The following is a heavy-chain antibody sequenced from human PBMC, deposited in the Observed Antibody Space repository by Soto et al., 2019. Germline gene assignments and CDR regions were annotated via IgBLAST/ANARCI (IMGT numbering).Heavy chain of an antibody. D-gene: IGHD1-26*01. V-gene: IGHV3-33*01. J-gene: IGHJ6*02. CDR1: GFTFSSYG. Sequence: QVQLVESGGGVVQPGRSLRLSCAASGFTFSSYGMHWVRQAPGKGLEWVAVIWYDGSNKYYADSVKGRFTISRDNSKNTLYLKMNSLSAEETAVYYCARDGIGGMDVWGQGTTVTVSS. CDR2: IWYDGSNK. CDR3: ARDGIGGMDV.